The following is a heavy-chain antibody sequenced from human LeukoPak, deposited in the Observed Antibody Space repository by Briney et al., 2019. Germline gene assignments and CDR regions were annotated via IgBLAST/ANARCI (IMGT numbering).Heavy chain of an antibody. Sequence: SETLSLTCAVYGGFFSGYYWSWIRQPPGKGLEWIGYIYYSGSTNYNPSLKSRVTISVDTSKNQFSLKLSSVTAADTAVYYCARGIAAAGDYWGQGTLVTVSS. D-gene: IGHD6-13*01. J-gene: IGHJ4*02. CDR3: ARGIAAAGDY. V-gene: IGHV4-59*08. CDR1: GGFFSGYY. CDR2: IYYSGST.